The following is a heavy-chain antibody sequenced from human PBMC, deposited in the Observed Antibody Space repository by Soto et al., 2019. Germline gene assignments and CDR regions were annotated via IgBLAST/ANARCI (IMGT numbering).Heavy chain of an antibody. CDR2: ISGYKINT. CDR3: ARERRWEPLLY. D-gene: IGHD1-26*01. J-gene: IGHJ4*02. Sequence: QVRLVQSGPEVKKPGASVRVSCKASGYTFANYGITWVRQTSGQGLEWLGWISGYKINTHSAQKFGDRVSLTTDEATSTGYMELRSLKADDTAIYFCARERRWEPLLYWGQGALVTVSP. CDR1: GYTFANYG. V-gene: IGHV1-18*01.